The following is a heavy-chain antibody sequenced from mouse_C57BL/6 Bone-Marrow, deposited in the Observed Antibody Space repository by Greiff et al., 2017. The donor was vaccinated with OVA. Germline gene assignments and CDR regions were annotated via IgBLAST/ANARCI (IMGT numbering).Heavy chain of an antibody. V-gene: IGHV1-64*01. CDR1: GYTFTSYW. D-gene: IGHD1-1*01. Sequence: QVQLQQPGAELVKPGASVQLSCKASGYTFTSYWMPWVKPRPGPGLEWIGMIHPNSGSTNYNEKFKSKATLTVDKSSSTAYMQLSSLTSEDSAVYYCARCHYYGSSPVGWGQGTTLTVSS. CDR2: IHPNSGST. CDR3: ARCHYYGSSPVG. J-gene: IGHJ2*01.